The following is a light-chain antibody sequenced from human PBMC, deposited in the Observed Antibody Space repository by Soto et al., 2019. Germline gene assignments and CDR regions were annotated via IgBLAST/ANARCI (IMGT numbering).Light chain of an antibody. Sequence: QSALTQPRSVSGSPGQSVTISCTGSSSDVGGYNDVSWYQQCPGKAPRLMIYDVTKRPSGVPDRFSGSKSGNTASLTISGLQAEDEADYYCCSYAGRYTYVFGSGTKLTVL. J-gene: IGLJ1*01. CDR3: CSYAGRYTYV. CDR1: SSDVGGYND. CDR2: DVT. V-gene: IGLV2-11*01.